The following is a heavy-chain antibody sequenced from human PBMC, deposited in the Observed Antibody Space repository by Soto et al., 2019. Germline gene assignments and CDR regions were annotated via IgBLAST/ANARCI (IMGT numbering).Heavy chain of an antibody. V-gene: IGHV4-30-4*01. Sequence: SETLSLTCTVSVGSISSGDYYWSWIRQPPGKGLEWIGYIYYSGSTYYNPSLKSRVTISVDTSKNQFSLKLSSVTAADTAVYYCARVPRIAARPFDYWGQGTLVTVSS. CDR1: VGSISSGDYY. D-gene: IGHD6-6*01. J-gene: IGHJ4*02. CDR2: IYYSGST. CDR3: ARVPRIAARPFDY.